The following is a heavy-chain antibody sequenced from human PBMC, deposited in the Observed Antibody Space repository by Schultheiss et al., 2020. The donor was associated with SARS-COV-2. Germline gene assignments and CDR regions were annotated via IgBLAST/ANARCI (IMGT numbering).Heavy chain of an antibody. Sequence: GGSLRLSCAASGFTFSNAWMSWVRQAPGKGLEWVGRIKSKTDGGTTDYAAPVKGRFTISRDDSKNTLYLQMNSLKTEDTAVYYCTTGTVRFLEWLPDQRYYYYMDVWGKGTTVTVSS. D-gene: IGHD3-3*01. CDR1: GFTFSNAW. CDR3: TTGTVRFLEWLPDQRYYYYMDV. CDR2: IKSKTDGGTT. J-gene: IGHJ6*03. V-gene: IGHV3-15*01.